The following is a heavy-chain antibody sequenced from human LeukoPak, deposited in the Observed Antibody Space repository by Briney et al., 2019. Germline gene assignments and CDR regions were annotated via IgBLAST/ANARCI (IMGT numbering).Heavy chain of an antibody. J-gene: IGHJ6*04. Sequence: GGSLRLSCAASGFIFSSYEMNWVRQAPGKGLEWISYISSSGSTIYYADSVKGRFTISRDNAKNSLYLQMNSLRAEDTAVYYCAELGITMIGGVWGKGTTVTISS. CDR1: GFIFSSYE. CDR3: AELGITMIGGV. V-gene: IGHV3-48*03. D-gene: IGHD3-10*02. CDR2: ISSSGSTI.